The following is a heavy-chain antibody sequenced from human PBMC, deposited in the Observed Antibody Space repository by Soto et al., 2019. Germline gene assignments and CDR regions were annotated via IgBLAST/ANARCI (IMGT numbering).Heavy chain of an antibody. V-gene: IGHV5-51*01. D-gene: IGHD3-9*01. Sequence: GESLKISCKGSGYSFTSYWIGWVRQMPGKGLEWMGIIYPGDSDTRYSPSFQGQVTISADKSISTAYLQWSSLKASDTAMYYCARAHDILTGYYTDYYYHGMDVWGQGTTVTVSS. CDR2: IYPGDSDT. CDR3: ARAHDILTGYYTDYYYHGMDV. J-gene: IGHJ6*02. CDR1: GYSFTSYW.